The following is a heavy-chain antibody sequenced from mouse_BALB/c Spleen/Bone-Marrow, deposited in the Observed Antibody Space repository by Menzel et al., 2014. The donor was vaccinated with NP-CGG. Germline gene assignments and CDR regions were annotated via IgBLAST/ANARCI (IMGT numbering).Heavy chain of an antibody. Sequence: VQLQQSGAELVRPGSSVKISCKASGYVFTDYWMNWLRQRPEQGLEWIGQIFPVNADTNYKANFKDKVTLTADKSSTTAYMQLNSLTPEDSAVYFCARFATGSFAYWGQGTLVTVSA. CDR3: ARFATGSFAY. J-gene: IGHJ3*01. D-gene: IGHD1-1*01. CDR2: IFPVNADT. CDR1: GYVFTDYW. V-gene: IGHV1-80*01.